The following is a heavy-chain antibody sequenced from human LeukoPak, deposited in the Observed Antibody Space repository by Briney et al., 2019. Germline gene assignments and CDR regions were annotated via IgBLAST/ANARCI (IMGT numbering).Heavy chain of an antibody. Sequence: GGSLRLSCAASGFTLSSYSMNWVRQAPGKGLEWVSYISSSSSTIYYADSVKGRFTVSRDNAKNSLSLQMHSLRAEDTAVYYCARDREMGYYHYYYMDVWGKGTTVTVSS. CDR2: ISSSSSTI. CDR3: ARDREMGYYHYYYMDV. J-gene: IGHJ6*03. V-gene: IGHV3-48*04. D-gene: IGHD2-8*01. CDR1: GFTLSSYS.